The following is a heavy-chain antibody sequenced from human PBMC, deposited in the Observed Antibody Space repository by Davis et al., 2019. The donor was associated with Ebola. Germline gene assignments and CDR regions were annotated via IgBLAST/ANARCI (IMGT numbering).Heavy chain of an antibody. Sequence: GESLKISCAASGFSFSNYGMHWVRQAPGKGLEWVAFIRYDGSDKYYADSVKGRFTISRDNAKNTLYLQMNNLRVEDTAVYYCATLPGYYWGQGTLVTVSS. V-gene: IGHV3-30*02. CDR2: IRYDGSDK. D-gene: IGHD1-26*01. CDR3: ATLPGYY. CDR1: GFSFSNYG. J-gene: IGHJ4*02.